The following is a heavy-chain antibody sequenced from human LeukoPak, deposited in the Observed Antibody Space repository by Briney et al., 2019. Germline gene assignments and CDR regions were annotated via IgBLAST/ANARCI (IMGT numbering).Heavy chain of an antibody. D-gene: IGHD4-17*01. CDR2: INHSGST. J-gene: IGHJ3*02. CDR1: GGSFSGYY. V-gene: IGHV4-34*01. Sequence: PSETLSLTCAVYGGSFSGYYWSWIRQPPGKGLEWIGEINHSGSTNYNPSLKSRVTISVDTSKNQFSLKLSSVTAADTAVYYCAREPLRDYGDYESSFAFDIWGQGTMVTVSS. CDR3: AREPLRDYGDYESSFAFDI.